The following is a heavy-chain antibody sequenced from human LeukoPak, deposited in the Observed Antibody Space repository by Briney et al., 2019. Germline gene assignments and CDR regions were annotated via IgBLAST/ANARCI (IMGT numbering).Heavy chain of an antibody. CDR1: GGSISSSNW. Sequence: PPETLSLTCAVSGGSISSSNWWSWVRQPPGKGLEWIGEIYHSGSTNYNPSLKSRVTISVDKSKNQFYLKLSSVTAADTAVYYCASKAMVRYYFDYWGQGTLVTVSS. CDR2: IYHSGST. CDR3: ASKAMVRYYFDY. J-gene: IGHJ4*02. V-gene: IGHV4-4*03. D-gene: IGHD3-10*01.